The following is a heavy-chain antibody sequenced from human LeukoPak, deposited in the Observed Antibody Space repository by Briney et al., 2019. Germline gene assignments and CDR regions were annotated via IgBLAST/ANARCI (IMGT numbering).Heavy chain of an antibody. CDR1: GFTFSSYA. CDR3: AKGGLVHRFDP. V-gene: IGHV3-23*01. Sequence: GGSLRLSCAASGFTFSSYAMSWVRQAPGKGLEWVSGISGSGDNTYYADSVKGRFTISRDNSKNTLYLQMNSLRADDTAVYYCAKGGLVHRFDPWGQGTLVSVSS. CDR2: ISGSGDNT. J-gene: IGHJ5*02.